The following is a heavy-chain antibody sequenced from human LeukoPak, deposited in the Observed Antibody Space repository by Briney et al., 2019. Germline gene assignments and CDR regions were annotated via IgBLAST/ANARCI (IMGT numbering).Heavy chain of an antibody. CDR2: INTNTGNP. V-gene: IGHV7-4-1*02. CDR3: ARKSVAATPRDIVYQYYSMDV. Sequence: ASVKVSCKASRGTFSSYAISWVRQATGQGLEWMGWINTNTGNPTYAQGFTGRFVFSLDTSVSTAYLQISSLKAEDTAVYYCARKSVAATPRDIVYQYYSMDVWGKGTTVTVSS. CDR1: RGTFSSYA. D-gene: IGHD2-15*01. J-gene: IGHJ6*03.